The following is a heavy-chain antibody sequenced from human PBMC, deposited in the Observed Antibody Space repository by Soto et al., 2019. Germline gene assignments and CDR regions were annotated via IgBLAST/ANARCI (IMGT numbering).Heavy chain of an antibody. J-gene: IGHJ4*02. CDR3: AKAVSFSPLYYFDS. CDR2: ISSSGSTI. V-gene: IGHV3-11*01. Sequence: GGSLRLSCAASGFTFSDYYMSWIRQAPGKGLEWVSYISSSGSTIYYADSVKGRFTISRDNAKNSLYLQMNSLRAEDTAVYACAKAVSFSPLYYFDSWGQGTLVTVSS. CDR1: GFTFSDYY. D-gene: IGHD3-3*02.